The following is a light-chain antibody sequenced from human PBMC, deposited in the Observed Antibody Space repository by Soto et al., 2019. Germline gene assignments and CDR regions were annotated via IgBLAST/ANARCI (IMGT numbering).Light chain of an antibody. V-gene: IGKV3-11*01. CDR2: EAS. CDR3: QQYDDRPPIT. Sequence: EIVLTQSPATLSLSPGERASLSCRASQTVSISLAWYQQKPGQAPRLLIYEASNRATGIPARFSGSGSGTDFTLTISRLEPEDFAVYYCQQYDDRPPITFGQRTRLEV. J-gene: IGKJ5*01. CDR1: QTVSIS.